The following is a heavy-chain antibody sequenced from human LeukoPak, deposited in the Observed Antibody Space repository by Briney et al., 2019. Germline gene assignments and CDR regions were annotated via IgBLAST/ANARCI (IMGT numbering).Heavy chain of an antibody. D-gene: IGHD3/OR15-3a*01. Sequence: GGALRLSCAASGYTFSSYWMSWVRQAPGKGLEWVAKIIQDGSEKYYMDSVKGRFTISRDNAKNSLYLQMNSLRAEDTAVYYCARIRDYAFDIWGQGTMVTAS. J-gene: IGHJ3*02. CDR3: ARIRDYAFDI. CDR1: GYTFSSYW. CDR2: IIQDGSEK. V-gene: IGHV3-7*04.